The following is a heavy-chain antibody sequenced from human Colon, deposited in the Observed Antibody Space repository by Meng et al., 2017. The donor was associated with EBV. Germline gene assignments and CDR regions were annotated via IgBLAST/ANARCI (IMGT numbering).Heavy chain of an antibody. J-gene: IGHJ5*02. CDR3: ARGEPVPGHFLKS. D-gene: IGHD6-19*01. Sequence: QVRLPVGGGGRLKPPGGSFRPCCGAGGSLSGYYWSWIRQPPGKGLEWSGEINHSGSTSYNPSLKSRVTISIDTSKNQFSLKLSSVTDADTAVYFCARGEPVPGHFLKSWGQGTLVTVSS. CDR1: GGSLSGYY. V-gene: IGHV4-34*01. CDR2: INHSGST.